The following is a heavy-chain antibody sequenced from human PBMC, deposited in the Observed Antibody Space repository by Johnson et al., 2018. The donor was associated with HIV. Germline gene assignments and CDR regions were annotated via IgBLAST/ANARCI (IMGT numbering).Heavy chain of an antibody. CDR2: IGTAGDT. V-gene: IGHV3-13*01. D-gene: IGHD6-13*01. J-gene: IGHJ3*02. Sequence: VQLVESGGGVVQPGRSLRLSCAASGFTFSSYDMHWVRQATGKGLEWVSAIGTAGDTYYPGSVKGRFTISRENAKNSLYLQMNSLRAGDTAVYYCAGIAAAGGDAFDIWGQGTMVTVSS. CDR3: AGIAAAGGDAFDI. CDR1: GFTFSSYD.